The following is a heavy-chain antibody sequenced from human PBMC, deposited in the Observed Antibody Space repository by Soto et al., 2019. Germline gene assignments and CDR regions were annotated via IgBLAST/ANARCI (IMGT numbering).Heavy chain of an antibody. CDR2: IYYRGNT. Sequence: QLQLQESGPGLVKPSETLSLTCSVSGGSISSSSYYWGWIRQPPGKGLEWIGSIYYRGNTYYNPSHKKRVTKSEHTYNNQFPRKLSSVTDEDTAVYYCARQGLNLADFDYWGQGTLVTVSS. V-gene: IGHV4-39*01. CDR3: ARQGLNLADFDY. CDR1: GGSISSSSYY. J-gene: IGHJ4*02. D-gene: IGHD6-19*01.